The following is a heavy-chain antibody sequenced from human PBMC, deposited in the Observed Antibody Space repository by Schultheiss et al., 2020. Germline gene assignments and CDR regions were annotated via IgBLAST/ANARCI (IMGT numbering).Heavy chain of an antibody. V-gene: IGHV4-34*01. CDR2: INHSGST. Sequence: SETLSLTCAVYGGSFSGYYWSWIRQPPGKGLEWIGEINHSGSTNYNPSLKSRVTISVDTSKNQFSLKLSSVTAADTAVYYCATSHYGSSVDYWGQGTLVTVSS. CDR1: GGSFSGYY. CDR3: ATSHYGSSVDY. J-gene: IGHJ4*02. D-gene: IGHD3-10*01.